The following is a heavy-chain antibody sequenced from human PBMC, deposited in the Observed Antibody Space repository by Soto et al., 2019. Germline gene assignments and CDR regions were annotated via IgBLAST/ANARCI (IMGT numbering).Heavy chain of an antibody. CDR2: ISYDGSNK. J-gene: IGHJ4*02. V-gene: IGHV3-30*18. CDR1: GFTFSSYG. CDR3: AKEGEILAVPENDYGEY. Sequence: GGSLRLSCAASGFTFSSYGMHWVRQAPGKGLEWVAVISYDGSNKYYADSVKGRFTISRDNSKNTLYLQMNSLRAEDTAVYYCAKEGEILAVPENDYGEYWGQGTLVTVSS. D-gene: IGHD3-3*01.